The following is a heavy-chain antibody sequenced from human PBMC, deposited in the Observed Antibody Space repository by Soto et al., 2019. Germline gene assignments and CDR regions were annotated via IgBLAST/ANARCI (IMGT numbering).Heavy chain of an antibody. D-gene: IGHD3-22*01. CDR1: GFTFSSYD. CDR3: ARGPYYYDSSGYLLPAFDY. CDR2: IATTDDP. J-gene: IGHJ4*02. Sequence: PGESQLSCEGSGFTFSSYDMYWLRQGTGGGLEWVSNIATTDDPYYPGSVKGRFTVSRGNAKRSLYVQVISLRVGEMAVYYCARGPYYYDSSGYLLPAFDYWGQGTLVTVSS. V-gene: IGHV3-13*05.